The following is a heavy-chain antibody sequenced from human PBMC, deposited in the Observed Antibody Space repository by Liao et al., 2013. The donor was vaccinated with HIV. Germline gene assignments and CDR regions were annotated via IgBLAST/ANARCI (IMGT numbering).Heavy chain of an antibody. CDR1: GDSISSNTYY. J-gene: IGHJ4*02. V-gene: IGHV4-61*02. D-gene: IGHD6-19*01. CDR2: IYTSGST. Sequence: QLQLQESGPGLVKPSETLSLTCTVSGDSISSNTYYWSWIRQPAGKGLEWIGRIYTSGSTNYNPSLKSRVTMSVDTSKNQFSLKLSSVTAADTAVYYCAREVGAVAGAIWADYWGQGTLVTVSS. CDR3: AREVGAVAGAIWADY.